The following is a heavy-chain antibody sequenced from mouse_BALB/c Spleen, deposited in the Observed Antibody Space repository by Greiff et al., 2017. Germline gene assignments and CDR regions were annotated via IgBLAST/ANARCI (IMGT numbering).Heavy chain of an antibody. V-gene: IGHV1-14*01. CDR3: ARPGLLPYFDY. Sequence: EVQVVESGPELVKPGASVKMSCKASGYTFTSYVMHWVKQKPGQGLEWIGYINPYNDGTKYNEKFKGKATLTSDKSSSTAYMELSSLTSEDSAVYYCARPGLLPYFDYWGQGTTLTVSS. J-gene: IGHJ2*01. D-gene: IGHD1-1*01. CDR1: GYTFTSYV. CDR2: INPYNDGT.